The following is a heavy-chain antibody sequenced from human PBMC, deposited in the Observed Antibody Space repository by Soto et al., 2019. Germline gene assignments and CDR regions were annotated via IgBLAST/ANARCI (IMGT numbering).Heavy chain of an antibody. D-gene: IGHD3-3*01. CDR3: AGPGDDFWRGPPSNTAYGMNF. V-gene: IGHV1-69*13. Sequence: GASVKVSCKASGGTFSSYAIGWVRQAPGQGLEWMGGIIPIFGTANYAQKFQGRVTITADESTSTAYMELSSLRSEDTAVYNCAGPGDDFWRGPPSNTAYGMNFWGQGPRVTVSS. J-gene: IGHJ6*02. CDR2: IIPIFGTA. CDR1: GGTFSSYA.